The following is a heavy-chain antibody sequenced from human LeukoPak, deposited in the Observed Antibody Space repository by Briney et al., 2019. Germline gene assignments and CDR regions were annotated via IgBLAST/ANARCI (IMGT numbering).Heavy chain of an antibody. CDR1: GFTFSTYG. CDR2: VSGTAGST. J-gene: IGHJ6*02. CDR3: AKSFAAGDKPLRGYGATYGMDV. V-gene: IGHV3-23*01. D-gene: IGHD4-17*01. Sequence: GGSLRLSCAASGFTFSTYGMNWVRQAPGKGLEWVSTVSGTAGSTYYADSVKGRFSISRDNSKNTLYLQMNSLRAEDTAVYYCAKSFAAGDKPLRGYGATYGMDVWGQGTTVTVSS.